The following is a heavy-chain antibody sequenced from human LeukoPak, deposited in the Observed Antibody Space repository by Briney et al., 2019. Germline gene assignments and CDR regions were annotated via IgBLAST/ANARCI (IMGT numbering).Heavy chain of an antibody. D-gene: IGHD4-17*01. CDR2: IYYSGST. Sequence: SETLSLTCTVSGGSINTYYWTWIRQPPGKGLEWIGYIYYSGSTNYNPSLKSRVTISVDTSKNQFSLKLSSVTAADTAVYYCARALGGDYKLDYWGQGNLVTVSS. V-gene: IGHV4-59*01. J-gene: IGHJ4*02. CDR1: GGSINTYY. CDR3: ARALGGDYKLDY.